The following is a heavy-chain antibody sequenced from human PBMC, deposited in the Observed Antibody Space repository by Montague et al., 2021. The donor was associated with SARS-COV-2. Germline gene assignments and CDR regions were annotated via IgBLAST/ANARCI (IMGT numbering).Heavy chain of an antibody. V-gene: IGHV4-59*01. CDR2: IYYSGST. Sequence: SETLSLTCTVSGGSITSYCWCWIRQPPGKGLEYIWYIYYSGSTNYNPSLKSRVTMSVDTSKNQFSLKLSPVTAADTAVYFCARGDGHYDAAGTYPYYWGQGTLVTVSS. CDR3: ARGDGHYDAAGTYPYY. D-gene: IGHD3-10*01. J-gene: IGHJ4*02. CDR1: GGSITSYC.